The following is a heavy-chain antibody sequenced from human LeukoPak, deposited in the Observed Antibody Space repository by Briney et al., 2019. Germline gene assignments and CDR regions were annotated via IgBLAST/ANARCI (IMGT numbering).Heavy chain of an antibody. CDR3: ARGVDYYGV. V-gene: IGHV4-59*01. Sequence: PSETLSLTCTVSGGSINSYYWSWIRQPPGKGLEWIGYIYYSGSTNYNPPLESRVTISVDTSKNQFSLKLSSVTAADTAVYYCARGVDYYGVWGQGTLVTVSS. CDR1: GGSINSYY. D-gene: IGHD3-10*01. J-gene: IGHJ4*02. CDR2: IYYSGST.